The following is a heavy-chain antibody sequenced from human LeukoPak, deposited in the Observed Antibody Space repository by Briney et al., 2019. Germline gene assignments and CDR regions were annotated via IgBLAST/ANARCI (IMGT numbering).Heavy chain of an antibody. J-gene: IGHJ5*02. Sequence: PGGSLRLSCAASGFTVSSNDMNWVRQAPGKGLEWVSYISSSSSTIYYADSVKGRFTISRDNAKNSLYLQMNSLRAEDTAVYYCARGTQWLAPWGQGTLVTVSS. D-gene: IGHD6-19*01. CDR2: ISSSSSTI. CDR1: GFTVSSND. CDR3: ARGTQWLAP. V-gene: IGHV3-48*04.